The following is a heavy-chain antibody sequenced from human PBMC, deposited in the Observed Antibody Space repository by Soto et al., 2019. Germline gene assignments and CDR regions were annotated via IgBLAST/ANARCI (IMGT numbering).Heavy chain of an antibody. CDR3: ARVRDCSGGTCYSWWFDP. D-gene: IGHD2-15*01. J-gene: IGHJ5*02. CDR2: IYYSGST. Sequence: SDTLSLTCTVSGGSISSYYWRWIRQPPGKGLEWIGHIYYSGSTSYNSSLKSRVTISVDTSKSQLSLKLSSVTAADTAVYYCARVRDCSGGTCYSWWFDPWGKGTLVTVS. V-gene: IGHV4-59*07. CDR1: GGSISSYY.